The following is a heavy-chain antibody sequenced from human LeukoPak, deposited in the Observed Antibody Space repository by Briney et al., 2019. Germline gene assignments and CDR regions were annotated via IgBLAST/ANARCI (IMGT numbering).Heavy chain of an antibody. V-gene: IGHV4-59*12. D-gene: IGHD2-15*01. CDR1: GGSISSFY. CDR2: IYYSGTS. Sequence: SETLSLTCTVSGGSISSFYWSWIRQAPGKGLEWIGLIYYSGTSNYNPSLKSRVTISVDTSKNQFSLQLNSVIPEDTAVYYCVKGGGAFDIWGQGTMVTVSS. J-gene: IGHJ3*02. CDR3: VKGGGAFDI.